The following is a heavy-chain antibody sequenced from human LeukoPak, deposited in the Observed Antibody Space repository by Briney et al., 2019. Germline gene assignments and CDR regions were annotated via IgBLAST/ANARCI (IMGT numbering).Heavy chain of an antibody. CDR1: GGSISSSNW. D-gene: IGHD3-22*01. CDR3: ARDSFGSYDSSGLDY. Sequence: SGTLSLTCAVSGGSISSSNWWSWVRQPPGKGLEWIGEIYHSGSTNYNPSLKSRVTISVDKSKNQFSLKLSSVTAADTAVYYCARDSFGSYDSSGLDYWGQGTLVTVSS. V-gene: IGHV4-4*02. CDR2: IYHSGST. J-gene: IGHJ4*02.